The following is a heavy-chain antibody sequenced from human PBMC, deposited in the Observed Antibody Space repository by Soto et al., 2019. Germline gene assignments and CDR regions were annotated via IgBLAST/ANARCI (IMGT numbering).Heavy chain of an antibody. Sequence: GGSLRLSCAASGFTFSSYAMSWVRQAPGKGLEWVSGISGGGGTYYADSVKGRFIISRDNSKNTVYLQMNSLRAEDTAFYYCAKDSISDRETFNFDSWGQGTLVTVSS. J-gene: IGHJ4*02. V-gene: IGHV3-23*01. CDR2: ISGGGGT. CDR1: GFTFSSYA. D-gene: IGHD1-26*01. CDR3: AKDSISDRETFNFDS.